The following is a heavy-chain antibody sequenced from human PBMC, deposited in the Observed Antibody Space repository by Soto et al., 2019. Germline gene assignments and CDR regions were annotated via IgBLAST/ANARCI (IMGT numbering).Heavy chain of an antibody. V-gene: IGHV1-69*01. Sequence: QVQLVQSGAEVRKPGSSVKVSCKSSGGNFNNFAISWVRQAPGQGLEWMGGIIPIFGSANYAQTFQGRVTISADESTRTVYMELRSLRSEDTAVYFCARGNCYGDLAEFWGQGTLVTVSS. D-gene: IGHD4-17*01. CDR1: GGNFNNFA. J-gene: IGHJ4*02. CDR2: IIPIFGSA. CDR3: ARGNCYGDLAEF.